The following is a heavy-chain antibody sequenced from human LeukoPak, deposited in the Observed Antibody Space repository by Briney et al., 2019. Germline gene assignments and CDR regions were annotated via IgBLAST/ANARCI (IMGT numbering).Heavy chain of an antibody. J-gene: IGHJ3*02. CDR1: GFTFSSYA. CDR3: AKDHPILRYFDWLNDDAFDI. CDR2: VSGSGGST. Sequence: PGGSLRLSCAASGFTFSSYAMSWVRRAPGKGLEWVSGVSGSGGSTVYTDSVKGRFTISRDNSKNTLYLQMNSLRAEDTAVYYCAKDHPILRYFDWLNDDAFDIWGQGTMVTVSS. V-gene: IGHV3-23*01. D-gene: IGHD3-9*01.